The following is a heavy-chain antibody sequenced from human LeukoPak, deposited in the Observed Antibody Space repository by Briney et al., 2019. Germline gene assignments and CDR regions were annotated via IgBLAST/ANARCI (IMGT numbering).Heavy chain of an antibody. D-gene: IGHD3-16*01. V-gene: IGHV4-39*01. Sequence: TSETLSLTCAAYGVSFSGYYWGWIRQPPGKGLEWIGTIYYSGSTYYNPSLKSRLTISVDNSKNRFSLRLNSVTAADTAGYYCARHSGNGYVYPFAYWGEGSLVTVYS. CDR2: IYYSGST. CDR3: ARHSGNGYVYPFAY. J-gene: IGHJ4*02. CDR1: GVSFSGYY.